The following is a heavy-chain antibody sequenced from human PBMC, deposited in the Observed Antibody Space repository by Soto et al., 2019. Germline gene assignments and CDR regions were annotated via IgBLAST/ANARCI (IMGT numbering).Heavy chain of an antibody. Sequence: LSQTLSLTCAISGDSVSSNSAGWNWVRQTPSRGLEWLGRTYYKTKWYYNSAVSVKSRITINPYTSKNQFSLQLNFVTPEDMAVYYCSRGSWDDVSGHYYMDVWGKGTTVTVSS. CDR3: SRGSWDDVSGHYYMDV. CDR1: GDSVSSNSAG. V-gene: IGHV6-1*01. CDR2: TYYKTKWYY. J-gene: IGHJ6*03. D-gene: IGHD3-3*01.